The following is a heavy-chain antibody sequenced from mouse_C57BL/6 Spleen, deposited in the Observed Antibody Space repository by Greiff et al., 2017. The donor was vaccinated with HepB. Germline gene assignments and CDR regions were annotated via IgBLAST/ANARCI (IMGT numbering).Heavy chain of an antibody. CDR2: INPSTGGT. CDR3: ASRYSNYGGWFAY. CDR1: GYSFTGYY. J-gene: IGHJ3*01. D-gene: IGHD2-5*01. Sequence: EVKLQESGPELVKPGASVKISCKASGYSFTGYYMNWVKQSPEKSLEWIGEINPSTGGTTYNQKFKAKATLTVDKSSSTAYMQLKSLTSEDAAVYYCASRYSNYGGWFAYWGQGTLVTVSA. V-gene: IGHV1-42*01.